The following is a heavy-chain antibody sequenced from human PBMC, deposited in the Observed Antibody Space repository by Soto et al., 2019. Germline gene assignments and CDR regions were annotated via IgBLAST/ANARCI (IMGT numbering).Heavy chain of an antibody. D-gene: IGHD3-22*01. CDR1: GFTFSSYA. CDR2: ISSNGGST. V-gene: IGHV3-64D*06. J-gene: IGHJ4*02. Sequence: PGGSLRLSCSASGFTFSSYAMHWVRQAPGKGLEYVSAISSNGGSTYYADSVKGRFTISRDNSKNTLYLQMSSLRAEDTAVYYCVKDLGTMIVVVTPDYWGQGTLVTVSS. CDR3: VKDLGTMIVVVTPDY.